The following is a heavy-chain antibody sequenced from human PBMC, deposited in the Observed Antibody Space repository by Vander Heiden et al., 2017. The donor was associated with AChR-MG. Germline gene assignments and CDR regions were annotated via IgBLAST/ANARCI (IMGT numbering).Heavy chain of an antibody. CDR2: IYYSGRT. V-gene: IGHV4-39*01. D-gene: IGHD3-16*01. J-gene: IGHJ4*02. Sequence: QLQLQESGPGLVKPSETLSLTCTVSGGSISSSSSYWGWIRQPPGKGLEWSATIYYSGRTYYNPSVKRRVTGSVDTSTDQFSLMLRSVTAADTAVYYCARQSFGTYYFDSWGQGTPVTVSS. CDR3: ARQSFGTYYFDS. CDR1: GGSISSSSSY.